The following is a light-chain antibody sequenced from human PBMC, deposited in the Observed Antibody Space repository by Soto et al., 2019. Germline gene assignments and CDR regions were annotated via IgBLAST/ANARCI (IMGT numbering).Light chain of an antibody. CDR3: QQYHTYLT. V-gene: IGKV1-5*03. J-gene: IGKJ4*01. CDR2: KAS. CDR1: QSVSSW. Sequence: DIPMTHSPSTLSATVGDRVTNTCRASQSVSSWLAWFQQKPGKAPKLLIYKASSLQSGVSSRFSGGGSGTEFTLTISSLQPDDFATYYCQQYHTYLTFGGGTKVDI.